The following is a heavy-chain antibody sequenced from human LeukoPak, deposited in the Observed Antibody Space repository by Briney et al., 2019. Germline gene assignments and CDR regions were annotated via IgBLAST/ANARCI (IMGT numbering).Heavy chain of an antibody. CDR3: AKGIAVAGPGYYGMDV. CDR1: GFTFSSYA. D-gene: IGHD6-19*01. Sequence: GGSLRLSCAASGFTFSSYAMSWVRQAPGKGLEWVSAISGSGGSTYYADSVKGRFTLSRDNSKNTLYLQMNSLRAEDTAVYYCAKGIAVAGPGYYGMDVWGKGTTVTVSS. V-gene: IGHV3-23*01. CDR2: ISGSGGST. J-gene: IGHJ6*04.